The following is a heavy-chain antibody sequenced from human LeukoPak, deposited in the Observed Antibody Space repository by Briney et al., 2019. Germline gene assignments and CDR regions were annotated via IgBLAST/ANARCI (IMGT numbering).Heavy chain of an antibody. CDR1: GGTFSSYA. J-gene: IGHJ3*02. Sequence: SVKVSCKASGGTFSSYAISWVRQAPGQGLEWMGGIIPIFGTANYAQKFQGRVAITTDESTGTAYMELSSLRSEDTAVYYCARDPGGYSYGYKFGAFDIWGQGTMVTVSS. V-gene: IGHV1-69*05. CDR2: IIPIFGTA. D-gene: IGHD5-18*01. CDR3: ARDPGGYSYGYKFGAFDI.